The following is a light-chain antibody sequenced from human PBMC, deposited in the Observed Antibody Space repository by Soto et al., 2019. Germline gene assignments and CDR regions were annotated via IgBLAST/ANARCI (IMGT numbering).Light chain of an antibody. Sequence: DIQVTQSPPTLSASVGDRVTITCQATQDIRKYLNWYQQKPGKAPKLLIYAASTLQSGVPSRFSGSGSGTDFTLTISCLQSEDFATYYCQQYYSYPLTFGGGTKV. CDR1: QDIRKY. CDR3: QQYYSYPLT. J-gene: IGKJ4*01. CDR2: AAS. V-gene: IGKV1-16*01.